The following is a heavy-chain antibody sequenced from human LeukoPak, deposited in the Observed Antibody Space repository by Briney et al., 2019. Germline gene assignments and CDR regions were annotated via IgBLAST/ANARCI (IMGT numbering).Heavy chain of an antibody. J-gene: IGHJ4*02. V-gene: IGHV3-23*01. CDR3: AKGYSGAWNDFDS. Sequence: PGGSESLSCAASGFTFSSYDMSWVRQAPGKGLEWVSHIHYSPGYTYYADSVRGRFTISRDNSKNTLYLQMNSLRAEDTAVYYCAKGYSGAWNDFDSWGQGNLVTVSS. D-gene: IGHD6-19*01. CDR2: IHYSPGYT. CDR1: GFTFSSYD.